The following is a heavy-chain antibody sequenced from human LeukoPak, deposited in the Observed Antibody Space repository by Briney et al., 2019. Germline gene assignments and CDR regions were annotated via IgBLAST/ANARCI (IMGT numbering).Heavy chain of an antibody. V-gene: IGHV4-34*01. Sequence: PSETLSLTCAVYGGSFSGYYWSWIRQPPGKGLEWIGEINHSGSTNYNPSLKSRVTISVDTSKNQFSLKLISVTAADTAVYSCARVRGYSYGWILVAFDIWGQGTMVTVSS. CDR3: ARVRGYSYGWILVAFDI. J-gene: IGHJ3*02. CDR2: INHSGST. D-gene: IGHD5-18*01. CDR1: GGSFSGYY.